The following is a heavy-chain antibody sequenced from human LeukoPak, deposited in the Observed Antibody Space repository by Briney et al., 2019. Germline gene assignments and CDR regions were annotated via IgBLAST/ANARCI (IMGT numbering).Heavy chain of an antibody. CDR2: IYYSGST. J-gene: IGHJ4*02. CDR1: GGSISSSSYY. V-gene: IGHV4-39*01. Sequence: SETLSLTCTVSGGSISSSSYYWGWIRQPPGKGLEWIGSIYYSGSTYYNPSLKSRVTISVDTSKNQFSLKLSSVTAADTAVYYCARGVHRWLGTCFDYWGQGTLVTVSS. D-gene: IGHD6-19*01. CDR3: ARGVHRWLGTCFDY.